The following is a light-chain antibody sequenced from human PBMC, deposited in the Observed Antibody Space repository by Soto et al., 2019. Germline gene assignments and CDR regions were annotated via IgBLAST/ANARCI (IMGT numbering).Light chain of an antibody. J-gene: IGKJ1*01. V-gene: IGKV3-15*01. CDR2: GAS. CDR3: QHYNTWPWT. Sequence: PGERVTLSCRASETVSTNLAWYQQRPGQAPRLLIYGASTRATGVPARFSGSGSGTEFTLTIGSLQSEDFAVYYCQHYNTWPWTFGQGTKVDIK. CDR1: ETVSTN.